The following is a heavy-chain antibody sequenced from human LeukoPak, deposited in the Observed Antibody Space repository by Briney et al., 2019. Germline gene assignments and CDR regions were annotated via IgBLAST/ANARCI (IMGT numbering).Heavy chain of an antibody. D-gene: IGHD3-16*01. CDR2: ISGSGGST. J-gene: IGHJ5*02. CDR3: AREGSYVLSNWFDP. Sequence: PGGPLRLSCAASGFTFSSYAMSWVRQAPGKGLEWVSAISGSGGSTYYADSVKGRFTISRDNSKNTLYLQMNSLRAEDTAVYYCAREGSYVLSNWFDPWGQGTLVTVSS. CDR1: GFTFSSYA. V-gene: IGHV3-23*01.